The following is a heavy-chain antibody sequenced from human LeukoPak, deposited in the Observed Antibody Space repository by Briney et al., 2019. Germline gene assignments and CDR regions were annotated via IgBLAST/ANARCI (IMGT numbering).Heavy chain of an antibody. Sequence: GGSLRLSCVASGFSVSSNWMHWVRQAPGKGLVWVSRINADGSNTYYADSARGRFTISRDNAKYTVYLQMNSLRAEDTAVYYCARGSGSYGDFDYWGQGTLVTVSS. J-gene: IGHJ4*02. V-gene: IGHV3-74*01. D-gene: IGHD1-26*01. CDR2: INADGSNT. CDR1: GFSVSSNW. CDR3: ARGSGSYGDFDY.